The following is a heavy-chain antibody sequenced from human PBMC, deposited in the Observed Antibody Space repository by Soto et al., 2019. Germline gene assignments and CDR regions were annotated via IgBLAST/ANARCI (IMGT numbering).Heavy chain of an antibody. CDR1: GGSISSGGYY. J-gene: IGHJ5*02. D-gene: IGHD2-8*01. CDR3: ARGMVYAINWFDP. Sequence: QVQLQESGPGLVKPSQTLSLTCTVSGGSISSGGYYWSWIRQHPGKGLEWIGYIYYSGSTYYNPFLKSRVTISVDTSYDQFSLKLSSVTAADTAVYYCARGMVYAINWFDPWGQGTLVTVSS. V-gene: IGHV4-31*03. CDR2: IYYSGST.